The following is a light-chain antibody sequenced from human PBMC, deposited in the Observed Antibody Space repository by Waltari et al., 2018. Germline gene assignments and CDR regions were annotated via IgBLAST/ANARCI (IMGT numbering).Light chain of an antibody. J-gene: IGLJ2*01. Sequence: SYELTQPPAVSVSPGQTATTTCPGDKLGDKFVCWYQQKAGQSPLSVIYQDDKRPSGIPERFSGSNSGNTATLTISGTQAMDEADYYCQAWDSGTVFGGGTKLTVL. CDR2: QDD. CDR3: QAWDSGTV. CDR1: KLGDKF. V-gene: IGLV3-1*01.